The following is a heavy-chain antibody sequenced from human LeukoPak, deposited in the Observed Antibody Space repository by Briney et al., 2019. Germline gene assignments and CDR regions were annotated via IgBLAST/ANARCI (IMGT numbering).Heavy chain of an antibody. V-gene: IGHV3-21*01. Sequence: GGSLRLSCAASGFTFSSYSMNWVRQAPGKGLEWVSSISSSSYIYYADSVKGRFTISRDNAKNSLYLQMNSLRAEDTAVYYCARDHPYYYDSSGYDYWGQGTLVTVSS. CDR3: ARDHPYYYDSSGYDY. CDR1: GFTFSSYS. J-gene: IGHJ4*02. D-gene: IGHD3-22*01. CDR2: ISSSSYI.